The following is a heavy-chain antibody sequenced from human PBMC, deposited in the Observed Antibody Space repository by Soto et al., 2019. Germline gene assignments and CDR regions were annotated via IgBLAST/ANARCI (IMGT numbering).Heavy chain of an antibody. CDR2: IIPIFGTA. CDR3: ARDTGGVRENYYYGMDV. CDR1: GGTFSSYA. Sequence: QVQLVQSGAEVKKPGSSVKVSCKASGGTFSSYAISWVRQAPGQGLEWMGGIIPIFGTANYAQKFQGRVTITADESTSTADMELSSLRSEDTAVYYCARDTGGVRENYYYGMDVWGQGTTVTVSS. J-gene: IGHJ6*02. V-gene: IGHV1-69*01. D-gene: IGHD1-1*01.